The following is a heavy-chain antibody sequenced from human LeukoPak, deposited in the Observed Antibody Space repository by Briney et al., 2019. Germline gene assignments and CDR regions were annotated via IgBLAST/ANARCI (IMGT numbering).Heavy chain of an antibody. CDR1: GGYISSSDYY. D-gene: IGHD2-21*02. CDR2: MYYSGST. V-gene: IGHV4-39*01. CDR3: ARQTVTAFPNWFDP. Sequence: KPSETLSLTCTVSGGYISSSDYYWGWIRQPPGKGLEWIGGMYYSGSTYYNPSLRSRVTISVDTSKNQFSLKLSSVTAADTAVYNCARQTVTAFPNWFDPWGQGTLVTVSS. J-gene: IGHJ5*02.